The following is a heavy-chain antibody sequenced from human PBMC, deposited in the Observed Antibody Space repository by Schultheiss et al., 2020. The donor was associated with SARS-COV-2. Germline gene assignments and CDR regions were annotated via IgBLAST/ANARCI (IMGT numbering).Heavy chain of an antibody. V-gene: IGHV4-39*07. Sequence: SETLSLTCTVSGGSISSYYWSWIRQPPGKGLEWIGSIYYSGSTYYNPSLKSRVTISVDKSKNQFSLKLSSVTAADTAVYYCARGWATGTTGWFDPWGQGTLVTVSS. CDR1: GGSISSYY. D-gene: IGHD1-7*01. J-gene: IGHJ5*02. CDR3: ARGWATGTTGWFDP. CDR2: IYYSGST.